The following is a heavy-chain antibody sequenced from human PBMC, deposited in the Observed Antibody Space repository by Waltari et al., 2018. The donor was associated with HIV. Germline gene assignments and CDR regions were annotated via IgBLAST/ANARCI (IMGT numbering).Heavy chain of an antibody. CDR3: AKATSASGRPGY. J-gene: IGHJ4*02. Sequence: ETKRSAPWGVLVQPWRSLRPPRAGSGPTFRSKDLPWTTQAQGKGRGWVSASSGMGRSTYYADSVKGRFTISRDNSKNTLYLQMNSLGAGDTAVYYCAKATSASGRPGYWGQGTLVTVSS. CDR1: GPTFRSKD. V-gene: IGHV3-23*01. CDR2: SSGMGRST. D-gene: IGHD6-25*01.